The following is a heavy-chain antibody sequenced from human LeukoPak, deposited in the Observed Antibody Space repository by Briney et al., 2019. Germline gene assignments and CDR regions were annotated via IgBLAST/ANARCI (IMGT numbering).Heavy chain of an antibody. CDR2: INPNSGGT. J-gene: IGHJ4*02. D-gene: IGHD4-11*01. CDR1: GYTFTDYC. CDR3: ARDAIVRDYSNSDY. V-gene: IGHV1-2*02. Sequence: ASVKISCKASGYTFTDYCLHWVRQAPGQGLEWMGWINPNSGGTNYAQKFQGRVTMTRDTSISTAYMELSRLTSDDTAVYYCARDAIVRDYSNSDYWGQGTLVTVSS.